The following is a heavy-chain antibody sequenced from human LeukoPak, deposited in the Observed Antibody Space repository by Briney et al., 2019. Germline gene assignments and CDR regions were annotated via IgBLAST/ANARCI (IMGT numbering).Heavy chain of an antibody. J-gene: IGHJ4*02. CDR2: INPNSGGT. V-gene: IGHV1-2*02. CDR1: GYIFTGYY. D-gene: IGHD6-6*01. CDR3: ARGDWYSSSPGSFDY. Sequence: GASVKVSCKASGYIFTGYYMHWVRQAPGQGLEWMGWINPNSGGTNYAQKFQGRVTMTRDTSISTAYMELSRLRSDDTAVYYCARGDWYSSSPGSFDYWGQGTLVTVSS.